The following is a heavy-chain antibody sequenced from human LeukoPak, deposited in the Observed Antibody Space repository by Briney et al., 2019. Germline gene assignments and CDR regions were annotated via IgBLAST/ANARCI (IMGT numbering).Heavy chain of an antibody. CDR3: ARDATARDYSNSDD. CDR1: GYTFTGYY. D-gene: IGHD4-11*01. CDR2: INPNSAGT. Sequence: ASVKLSCKASGYTFTGYYIHWVRHAPGQGLEWMGWINPNSAGTNYAQKFQGRVTMTRDTSISTAYMELSSLRSDDTAVYYCARDATARDYSNSDDGGQGTLVTV. V-gene: IGHV1-2*02. J-gene: IGHJ4*02.